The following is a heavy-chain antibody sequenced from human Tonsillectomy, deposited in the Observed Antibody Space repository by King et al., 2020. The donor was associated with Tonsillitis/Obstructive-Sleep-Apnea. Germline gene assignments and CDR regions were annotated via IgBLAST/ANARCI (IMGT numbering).Heavy chain of an antibody. V-gene: IGHV4-31*01. Sequence: VQLQESGPGLVKPSQTLSLTCTVSVGSISSGGYYWSWIRQHPGKGLEWIGDVYYSGSTDYNPSLNSLVTISVDTSKNQFSLQLSSVTAADTAAYYCAREVDYYYYMDVWGKGTTVTVSS. CDR2: VYYSGST. D-gene: IGHD2-2*01. CDR3: AREVDYYYYMDV. CDR1: VGSISSGGYY. J-gene: IGHJ6*03.